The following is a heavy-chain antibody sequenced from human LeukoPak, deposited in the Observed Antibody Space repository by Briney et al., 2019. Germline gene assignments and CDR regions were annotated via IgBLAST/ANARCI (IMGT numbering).Heavy chain of an antibody. CDR3: ATGYCSGGSCYSYGGYFDY. D-gene: IGHD2-15*01. J-gene: IGHJ4*02. CDR2: IYYSGST. CDR1: GGSISSYY. Sequence: SETLSLTCTVSGGSISSYYWSWIRQPPGKGLEWIGYIYYSGSTNYNPSLKSRVTISVDTSKNQFSLKLSSVTAADTAVYYCATGYCSGGSCYSYGGYFDYWGQGTLVTVSS. V-gene: IGHV4-59*08.